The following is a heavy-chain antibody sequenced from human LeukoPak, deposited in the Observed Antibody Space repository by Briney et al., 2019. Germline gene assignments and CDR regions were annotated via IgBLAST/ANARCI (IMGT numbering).Heavy chain of an antibody. Sequence: GGSLRLSCTVSGFTVSSNSMSWVRQAPGKGLEWVSFIYSDNTHYSDSVKGRFTISRDNSKNTLYLQMNSLRAEDTAVYYCATRRHIAVALDYWGQGTLVTVSS. D-gene: IGHD6-19*01. CDR3: ATRRHIAVALDY. J-gene: IGHJ4*02. CDR1: GFTVSSNS. CDR2: IYSDNT. V-gene: IGHV3-66*03.